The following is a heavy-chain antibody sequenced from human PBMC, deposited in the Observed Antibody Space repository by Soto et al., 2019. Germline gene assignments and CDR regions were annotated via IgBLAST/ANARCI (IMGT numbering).Heavy chain of an antibody. CDR3: ARDAPGYCSSTSCSLYYYYMDF. D-gene: IGHD2-2*01. Sequence: GGSLRLSGAASEFTYSGDRLSWVRQAPGKGLEWVANIKQDGSEKYYVDSVKGRFTISRDNAKNSLYLQMNSLRAEDTAVYYCARDAPGYCSSTSCSLYYYYMDFWGKGTTVTVSS. J-gene: IGHJ6*03. CDR2: IKQDGSEK. CDR1: EFTYSGDR. V-gene: IGHV3-7*01.